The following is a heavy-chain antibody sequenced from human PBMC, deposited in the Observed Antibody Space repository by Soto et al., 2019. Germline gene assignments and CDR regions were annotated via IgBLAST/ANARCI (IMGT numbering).Heavy chain of an antibody. J-gene: IGHJ3*02. V-gene: IGHV4-34*01. CDR2: INHSGST. D-gene: IGHD3-3*01. CDR3: ARGSYYDFWSGYYNRPLDAFDI. CDR1: GGSFSGYY. Sequence: SETLSLTCAVYGGSFSGYYCSWIRQPPGKGLEWIGEINHSGSTNYNPSLKSRVTISVDTSKNQFSLKLSSVTAADTAVYYCARGSYYDFWSGYYNRPLDAFDIWGQGTMVTVSS.